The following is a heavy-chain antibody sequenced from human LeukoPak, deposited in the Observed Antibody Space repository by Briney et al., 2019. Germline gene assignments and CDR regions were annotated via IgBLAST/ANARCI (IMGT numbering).Heavy chain of an antibody. CDR2: IYYSGST. D-gene: IGHD3-10*01. V-gene: IGHV4-59*01. CDR1: DDSISDYY. J-gene: IGHJ5*02. Sequence: SETLSLTCTVSDDSISDYYRGWIRQPPGKGLEWIGYIYYSGSTNYNPSLKSRVTISVDTSKNQFSLKLSSVTAADTAVYYCARAVLLWFGELGWFDPWGQGTLVTVSS. CDR3: ARAVLLWFGELGWFDP.